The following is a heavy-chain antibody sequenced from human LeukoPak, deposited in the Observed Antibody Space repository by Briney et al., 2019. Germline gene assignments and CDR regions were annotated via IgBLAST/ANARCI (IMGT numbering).Heavy chain of an antibody. CDR2: IKQDGSEK. J-gene: IGHJ4*02. CDR1: GFTFSSYW. CDR3: ARGSINYGWRIMDY. D-gene: IGHD4-11*01. V-gene: IGHV3-7*01. Sequence: GGSLRLSCAASGFTFSSYWMSWVRQAPGKGLEWVANIKQDGSEKYYVDSVKGRFTISRDNAKNSLYLQMNSLRAEDTAVYYCARGSINYGWRIMDYWGQGTLVTVSS.